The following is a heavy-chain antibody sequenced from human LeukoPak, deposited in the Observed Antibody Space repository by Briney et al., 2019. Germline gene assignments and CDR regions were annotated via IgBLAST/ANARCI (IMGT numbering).Heavy chain of an antibody. V-gene: IGHV3-66*01. CDR1: GFTVSSNY. D-gene: IGHD4-17*01. J-gene: IGHJ4*02. Sequence: GGYLRLSCAASGFTVSSNYMSWGRPAPGKGLEWVSAIYSGGTTYYADAVKGRFTISRDNPKNMVYLQMNSLRAEDTALYYCARAPTETTSWDYWGQGTLVTVSS. CDR2: IYSGGTT. CDR3: ARAPTETTSWDY.